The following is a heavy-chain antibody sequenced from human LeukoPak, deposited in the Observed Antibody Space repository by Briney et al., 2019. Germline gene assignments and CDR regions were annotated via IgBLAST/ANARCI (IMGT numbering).Heavy chain of an antibody. Sequence: ASVKLSCKASGYTFTSFVIHWLRRAPGQRLEGMGWINIGDGDTKFSQKFQDRVTIARDTSASTAYMELRSLRSEDTAIYYCVRDRGGTGDFDYWGQGTLVTVSS. V-gene: IGHV1-3*04. D-gene: IGHD1-1*01. CDR3: VRDRGGTGDFDY. CDR1: GYTFTSFV. CDR2: INIGDGDT. J-gene: IGHJ4*02.